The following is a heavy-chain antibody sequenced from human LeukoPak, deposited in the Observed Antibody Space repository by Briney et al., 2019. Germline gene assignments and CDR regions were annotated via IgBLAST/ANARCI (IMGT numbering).Heavy chain of an antibody. V-gene: IGHV3-23*01. Sequence: GGSLSLSCAASGFTFSSYAVSWVRQAPGKGLECVLVISGSGGSTYYADSVEGRFPISRDNTKNTLYLQMNSLRAEDTAVYYCAKVIFGVVISAFDIWGQRTMVTVSS. D-gene: IGHD3-3*01. CDR2: ISGSGGST. CDR1: GFTFSSYA. CDR3: AKVIFGVVISAFDI. J-gene: IGHJ3*02.